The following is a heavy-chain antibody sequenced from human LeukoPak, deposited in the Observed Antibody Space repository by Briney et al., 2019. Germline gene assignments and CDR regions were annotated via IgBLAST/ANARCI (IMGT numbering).Heavy chain of an antibody. Sequence: GGSLRLSCAASGFTFSSAWMHWVRQTPGKGLVLVSRIKSDGTTNYADSVKGRFTISRDNAKNTLYLQMNNLRAEDTAVYYCARDGSYKFDYWGQGTLVTVSS. V-gene: IGHV3-74*01. CDR2: IKSDGTT. J-gene: IGHJ4*02. CDR3: ARDGSYKFDY. D-gene: IGHD1-26*01. CDR1: GFTFSSAW.